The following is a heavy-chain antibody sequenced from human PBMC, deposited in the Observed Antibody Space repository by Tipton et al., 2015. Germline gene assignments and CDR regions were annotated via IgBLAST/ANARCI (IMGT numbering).Heavy chain of an antibody. Sequence: GSLRLSCADSGFTFSSCAMTWVRQSPGKGLEWVSTITGGGGATFYADSVKGHFTISRDNSKSTLYLQMNNLGAEDTAVYYCAKGATEWRGLDSWGQGTLVTVSS. CDR3: AKGATEWRGLDS. J-gene: IGHJ4*02. V-gene: IGHV3-23*01. CDR1: GFTFSSCA. D-gene: IGHD3-3*01. CDR2: ITGGGGAT.